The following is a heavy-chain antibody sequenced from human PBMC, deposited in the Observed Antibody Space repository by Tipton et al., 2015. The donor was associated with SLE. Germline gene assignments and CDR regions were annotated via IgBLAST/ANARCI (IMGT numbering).Heavy chain of an antibody. CDR3: ATPLKSGFSVHGLDV. CDR2: ISGNGDYT. Sequence: SLRLSCAASGFTFSSYEMNWVRQAPGKGLEWVSRISGNGDYTDYADSVKGRFTISRDNSQNTLYLQMNSLRAEDTAVYYCATPLKSGFSVHGLDVWGQGTPVTVSS. J-gene: IGHJ6*02. D-gene: IGHD3-3*01. V-gene: IGHV3-23*01. CDR1: GFTFSSYE.